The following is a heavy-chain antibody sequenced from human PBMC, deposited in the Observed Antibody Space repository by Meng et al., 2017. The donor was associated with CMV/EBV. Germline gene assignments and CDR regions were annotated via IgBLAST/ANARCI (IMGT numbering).Heavy chain of an antibody. V-gene: IGHV4-61*01. CDR2: VYYTGKT. J-gene: IGHJ6*02. CDR3: ARGNYQYYAMDV. CDR1: GDSVTSGRYF. Sequence: ESLKISCSVSGDSVTSGRYFWSWLRQPPGKGLEWIGYVYYTGKTNYNSSLKSRVTISLDTSQKQFSLKLKSVTAADTAVYYCARGNYQYYAMDVWGQGTTVTVSS.